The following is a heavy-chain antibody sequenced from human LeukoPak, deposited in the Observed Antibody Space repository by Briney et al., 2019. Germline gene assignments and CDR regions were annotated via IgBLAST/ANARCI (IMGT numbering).Heavy chain of an antibody. CDR1: GYSFSSYW. J-gene: IGHJ4*02. D-gene: IGHD2/OR15-2a*01. V-gene: IGHV5-51*01. CDR3: ARRTLSMQGDY. CDR2: TYPGDSDT. Sequence: GESLKISCKGSGYSFSSYWIGWVRQMPGKGLELMGITYPGDSDTRYSPSFQGQVTISADKSINTAYLQWSSLKASDTAMYYCARRTLSMQGDYWGQGTLVTVSS.